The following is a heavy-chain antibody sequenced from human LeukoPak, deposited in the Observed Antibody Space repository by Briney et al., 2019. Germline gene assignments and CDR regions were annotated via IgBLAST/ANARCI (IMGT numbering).Heavy chain of an antibody. CDR2: IYTSGST. V-gene: IGHV4-4*07. J-gene: IGHJ6*03. D-gene: IGHD2-2*01. Sequence: PSETLSLTCTVSGGSISSYYWSWIRQPAGKGLEWIGRIYTSGSTNYNPSFKSRVTMSVDTSKNQFSLKLSSVTAADTAVYYCATFVVVPAAISENYYYYMDVWGKGTTVTVSS. CDR3: ATFVVVPAAISENYYYYMDV. CDR1: GGSISSYY.